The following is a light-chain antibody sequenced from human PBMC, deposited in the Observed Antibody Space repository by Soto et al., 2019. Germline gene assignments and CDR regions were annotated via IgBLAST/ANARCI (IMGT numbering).Light chain of an antibody. CDR3: MQASQLRT. J-gene: IGKJ1*01. Sequence: IVLTQTPLSSAVTLGQPASFSCGSSESLVHSDGKTYLGWLHLRPGQPPRPLIYQISRRPPGVPDRFSGSGAGTNFTLKISRVEPEDVGIFYCMQASQLRTFGQGTKVDIK. CDR1: ESLVHSDGKTY. CDR2: QIS. V-gene: IGKV2-24*01.